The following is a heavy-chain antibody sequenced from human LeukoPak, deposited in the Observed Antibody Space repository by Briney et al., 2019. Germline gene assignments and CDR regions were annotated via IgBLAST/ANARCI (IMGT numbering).Heavy chain of an antibody. D-gene: IGHD4-17*01. V-gene: IGHV7-4-1*02. Sequence: GASVKVSCKASGYTFTSYAMNWVRQAPGQGLEWMGWINTNTGNPTYAQGFTGRFVFSLDTSVSTAYLQISSLKAEDTAVYYCARTADGDYVNWFDPWGQGTLVTASS. CDR2: INTNTGNP. CDR1: GYTFTSYA. J-gene: IGHJ5*02. CDR3: ARTADGDYVNWFDP.